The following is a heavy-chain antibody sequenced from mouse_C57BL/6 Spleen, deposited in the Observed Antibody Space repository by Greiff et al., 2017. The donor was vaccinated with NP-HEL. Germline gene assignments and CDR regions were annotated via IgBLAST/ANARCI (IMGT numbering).Heavy chain of an antibody. CDR1: GYTFTSYW. V-gene: IGHV1-7*01. Sequence: QVQLQQSGAELAKPGALVKLSCKASGYTFTSYWMHWVKQRPGQGLEWIGYINPSSGYTKYNQKFKDKATLTADKSSITAYMQLSSLTYEDSAVYYCARKPTVVAFDYWGQGTTLTVSS. D-gene: IGHD1-1*01. J-gene: IGHJ2*01. CDR2: INPSSGYT. CDR3: ARKPTVVAFDY.